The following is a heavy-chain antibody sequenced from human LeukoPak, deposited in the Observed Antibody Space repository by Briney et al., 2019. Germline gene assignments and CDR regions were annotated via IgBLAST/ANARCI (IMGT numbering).Heavy chain of an antibody. CDR3: AKDRETTASGTFDY. V-gene: IGHV3-30*04. D-gene: IGHD6-13*01. CDR1: GFPFSSYA. J-gene: IGHJ4*02. CDR2: ISEDGRHK. Sequence: GGSLRLSCAASGFPFSSYAMHWVRQAPGKGLEWVAVISEDGRHKNYADSVKGRFTISRDNSNNTLYLQMNSLRAEDTGVYYCAKDRETTASGTFDYWGQGTLVTVSS.